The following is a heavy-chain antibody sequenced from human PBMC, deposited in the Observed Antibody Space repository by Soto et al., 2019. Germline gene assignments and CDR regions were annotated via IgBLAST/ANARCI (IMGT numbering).Heavy chain of an antibody. D-gene: IGHD3-3*01. CDR2: IYYSGST. V-gene: IGHV4-59*01. CDR1: GGSISSYY. Sequence: SETLCLTCTVSGGSISSYYWSWIRQPPGKGLEWIGYIYYSGSTNYNPSLKSRVTISVDTSKNQFSLKLSSVTAADTAMYYCARGRSYYDFWSGYPITYYYYYYMDVWGKGTTVTVSS. J-gene: IGHJ6*03. CDR3: ARGRSYYDFWSGYPITYYYYYYMDV.